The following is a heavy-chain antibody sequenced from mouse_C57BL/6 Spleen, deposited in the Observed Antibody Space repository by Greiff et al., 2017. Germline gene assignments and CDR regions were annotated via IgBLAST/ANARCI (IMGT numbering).Heavy chain of an antibody. CDR1: GYSITSGYY. CDR3: ARGEVYPYFDY. Sequence: EVQVVESGPGLVKPSQSLSLTCSVTGYSITSGYYWNWIRQFPGNKLEWMSYISYDGSNNYNPSLKNRISITRDTSKNQFFLKLNSVTTEDTATYYCARGEVYPYFDYWGQGTTLTVTS. J-gene: IGHJ2*01. V-gene: IGHV3-6*01. CDR2: ISYDGSN.